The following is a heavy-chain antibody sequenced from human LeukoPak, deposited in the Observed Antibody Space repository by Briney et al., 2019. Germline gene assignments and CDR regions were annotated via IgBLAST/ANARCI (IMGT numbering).Heavy chain of an antibody. CDR1: GFTFSSYG. J-gene: IGHJ4*02. D-gene: IGHD3-10*01. V-gene: IGHV3-7*01. CDR2: IKQDGSEK. Sequence: GGSLRLSCAASGFTFSSYGMHWVRQAPGKGLEWVANIKQDGSEKNYVESVKGRFTISRDNAKNSLYLQTNSLRAEDTAVYYCARAGQEWFGELGFDQWGQGTLVIVSS. CDR3: ARAGQEWFGELGFDQ.